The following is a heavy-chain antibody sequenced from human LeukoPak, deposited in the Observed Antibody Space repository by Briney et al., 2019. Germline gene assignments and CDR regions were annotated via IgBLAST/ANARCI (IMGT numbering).Heavy chain of an antibody. CDR3: ASEAYYYDSSGYYKY. CDR2: IYYSGST. V-gene: IGHV4-39*07. CDR1: GGSISSSSYY. J-gene: IGHJ4*02. Sequence: SETLSLTCTVSGGSISSSSYYWGWIRRPPGKGLEWIGSIYYSGSTYYNPSLKSRVTISVDTSKNQFSLKLSSVTAADTAVYYCASEAYYYDSSGYYKYWGQGTLVTVSS. D-gene: IGHD3-22*01.